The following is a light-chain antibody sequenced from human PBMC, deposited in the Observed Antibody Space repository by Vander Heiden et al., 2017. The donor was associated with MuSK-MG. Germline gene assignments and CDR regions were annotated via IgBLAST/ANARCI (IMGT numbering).Light chain of an antibody. Sequence: QPVLTQPPSASASLGASVTLTCTLSSGYSNYKVDWYQQRPGKGPRFVMRVGTGGIVGSKGDGIPDRFSVFGSGLNRYLTIRNIQEEDESDYHCGADLGSGSNFVLWEFGGGTKLTVL. V-gene: IGLV9-49*01. CDR1: SGYSNYK. CDR2: VGTGGIVG. CDR3: GADLGSGSNFVLWE. J-gene: IGLJ3*02.